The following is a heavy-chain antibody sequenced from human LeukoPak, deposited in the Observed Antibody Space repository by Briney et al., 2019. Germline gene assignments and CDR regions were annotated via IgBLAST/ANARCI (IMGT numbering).Heavy chain of an antibody. CDR1: GGSISSGTYY. D-gene: IGHD3-22*01. V-gene: IGHV4-61*02. Sequence: SGTLSLTCTVSGGSISSGTYYWTWIRQPAGKGLEWIGRIYTSGSTNYNPSLESRVTISVDTSKNHFSLKLSSVTAADTAVYYCARDLGYYDSSGYINWFDPWGQGTLVTVSS. J-gene: IGHJ5*02. CDR3: ARDLGYYDSSGYINWFDP. CDR2: IYTSGST.